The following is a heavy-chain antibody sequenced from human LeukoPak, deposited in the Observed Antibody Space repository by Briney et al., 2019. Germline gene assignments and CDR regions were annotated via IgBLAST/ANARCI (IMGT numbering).Heavy chain of an antibody. CDR3: ARAWIQAPFDY. Sequence: PSETLSLTCAVYGGSFSGYYCSWIRQPPGKGLEWIGEINHSGSTNYNPSLKRRVTISVDTSKIQFSLKLSSVTAADTAVYYCARAWIQAPFDYWGQGTLVTVSS. V-gene: IGHV4-34*01. D-gene: IGHD5-18*01. CDR1: GGSFSGYY. CDR2: INHSGST. J-gene: IGHJ4*02.